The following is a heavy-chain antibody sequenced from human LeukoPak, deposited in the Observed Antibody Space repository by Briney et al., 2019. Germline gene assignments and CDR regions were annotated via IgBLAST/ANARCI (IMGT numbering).Heavy chain of an antibody. J-gene: IGHJ6*03. V-gene: IGHV3-20*04. CDR3: ARGGITIFGVVSYMDV. CDR1: GFTFDDYG. Sequence: GGSLRLSCAASGFTFDDYGMSWVREAPGKGLEWVSGINWNGGSTGYADSVKGRFTISRDNAKNSLCLQMNSLRAEDTALYYCARGGITIFGVVSYMDVWGKGTTVTVSS. CDR2: INWNGGST. D-gene: IGHD3-3*01.